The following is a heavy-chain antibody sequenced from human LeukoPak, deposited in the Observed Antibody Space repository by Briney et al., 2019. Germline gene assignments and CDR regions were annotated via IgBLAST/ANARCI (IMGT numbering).Heavy chain of an antibody. CDR3: ARDLDWGAFDA. D-gene: IGHD3-9*01. V-gene: IGHV3-23*01. CDR1: GFTFRSYA. Sequence: GGSLRLSCAASGFTFRSYAMSWVRQAPGKGLEWVSVISGSGTSTYYADSVKGRFTISRDNSKNTVSLQMNSLRAEDTALYYCARDLDWGAFDAWGQGTLVTVSS. J-gene: IGHJ5*02. CDR2: ISGSGTST.